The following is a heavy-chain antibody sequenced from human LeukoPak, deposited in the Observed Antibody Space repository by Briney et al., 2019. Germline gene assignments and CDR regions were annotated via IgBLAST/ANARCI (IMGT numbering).Heavy chain of an antibody. CDR3: ARATTFPELADY. D-gene: IGHD2/OR15-2a*01. CDR2: ISSSSSYI. CDR1: GFTFSSYS. Sequence: GGSLRLSCAASGFTFSSYSMNRVRQAPGKGLEWVSSISSSSSYIYYADSVKGRFTISRDNAKNSLYLQMNSLRAEDTAVYYCARATTFPELADYWGQGTLVTVSS. V-gene: IGHV3-21*01. J-gene: IGHJ4*02.